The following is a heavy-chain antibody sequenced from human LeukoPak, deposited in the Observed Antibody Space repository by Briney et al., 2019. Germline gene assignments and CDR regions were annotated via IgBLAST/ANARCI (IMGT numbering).Heavy chain of an antibody. Sequence: KSSETLSLTCTVSGGSISSYYWSWIRQPPGKGLEWIGYIYYSGSTNYNPSLKSRVTISVDTSKNQFSLKLSSVTAADTAVYYCARVGESFIAVAATLYFDYWGQGTLVTVSS. CDR1: GGSISSYY. J-gene: IGHJ4*02. V-gene: IGHV4-59*08. D-gene: IGHD6-19*01. CDR2: IYYSGST. CDR3: ARVGESFIAVAATLYFDY.